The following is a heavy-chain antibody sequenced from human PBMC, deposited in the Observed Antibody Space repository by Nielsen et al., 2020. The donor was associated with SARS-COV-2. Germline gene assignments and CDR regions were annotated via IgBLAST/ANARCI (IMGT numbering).Heavy chain of an antibody. D-gene: IGHD6-19*01. CDR1: GLTFSNYV. V-gene: IGHV3-23*01. CDR3: TRRVAGGTMDV. J-gene: IGHJ6*02. CDR2: ISRSGGGT. Sequence: GGSLRLSCAVSGLTFSNYVMSWVRQAPGKGLEWVSGISRSGGGTYYADSLKGRFTISRDNSKNTLYLQMNSLGADDTAIYYCTRRVAGGTMDVWGQGTTVTVSS.